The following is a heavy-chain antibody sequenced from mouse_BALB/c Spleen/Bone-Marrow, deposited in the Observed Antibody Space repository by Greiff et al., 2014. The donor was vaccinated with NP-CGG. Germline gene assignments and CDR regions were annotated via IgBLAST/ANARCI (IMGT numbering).Heavy chain of an antibody. Sequence: EVQLQQSGTVLARPGASVKMSCKASGYAFTSYWMHWVKQRPGQGLEWIGAIYPGNSDTSYNQKFKGKAKLTAVTSTSTAYMELSSLTNEDSAVYYCTRSWDRYYFDYWGQGTTLTVSS. CDR2: IYPGNSDT. CDR3: TRSWDRYYFDY. V-gene: IGHV1-5*01. D-gene: IGHD3-3*01. CDR1: GYAFTSYW. J-gene: IGHJ2*01.